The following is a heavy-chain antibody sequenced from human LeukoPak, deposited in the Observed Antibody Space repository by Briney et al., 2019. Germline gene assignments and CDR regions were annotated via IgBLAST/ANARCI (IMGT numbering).Heavy chain of an antibody. CDR3: ARDLLYYYDSSGSDYFDY. CDR2: ISSSSRTI. V-gene: IGHV3-48*04. D-gene: IGHD3-22*01. J-gene: IGHJ4*02. CDR1: GFILTYYG. Sequence: GGSLRLSCAASGFILTYYGMNWVRQAPGKGLEWLSYISSSSRTIYYADSVKGRFTISRDDAQNSLYLQMNSLRAEDTAVYYCARDLLYYYDSSGSDYFDYWGQGTLVTVSS.